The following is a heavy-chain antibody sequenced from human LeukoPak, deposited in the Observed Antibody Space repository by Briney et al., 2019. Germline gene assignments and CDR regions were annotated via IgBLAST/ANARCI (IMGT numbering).Heavy chain of an antibody. CDR3: ARSRGDSSGYYYFDY. CDR2: INHSGST. J-gene: IGHJ4*02. Sequence: PSETLSLTCAVYGGSFSGYYWGWIRQPPGKGLEWIGEINHSGSTNYNPSLKSRVTISVDTSKNQFSLKLSSVTAADTAVYYCARSRGDSSGYYYFDYWGQGTLVTVSS. V-gene: IGHV4-34*01. CDR1: GGSFSGYY. D-gene: IGHD3-22*01.